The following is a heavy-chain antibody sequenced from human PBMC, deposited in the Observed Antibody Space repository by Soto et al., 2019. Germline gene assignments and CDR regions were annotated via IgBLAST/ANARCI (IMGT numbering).Heavy chain of an antibody. V-gene: IGHV3-30*18. D-gene: IGHD4-17*01. J-gene: IGHJ2*01. CDR3: AKEVGAAVTTFTTWYFDL. CDR1: GFTFSSCG. CDR2: ISYDGSNK. Sequence: QVQLVESGGGVVQPGRSLRLSCAASGFTFSSCGMHWVRQAPGKGLEWVAVISYDGSNKYYADSVKGRFTISRDNSENSLYLQMHSLTTEDTAVYYCAKEVGAAVTTFTTWYFDLWGRGTLVTVSS.